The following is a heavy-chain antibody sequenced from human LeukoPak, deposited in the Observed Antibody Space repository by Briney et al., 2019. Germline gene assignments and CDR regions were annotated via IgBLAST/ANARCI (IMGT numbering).Heavy chain of an antibody. D-gene: IGHD2-2*01. J-gene: IGHJ4*02. V-gene: IGHV5-51*01. Sequence: GESLKISCKGSGYSFTTYWIGWVRQMPGKGLEWMGIIYPGDSDSRYSPSFQGQVTFSADKSISTAYLQCSSLKASDTAIHYCARRHRYCSSTSCYVVDYWGQGTLVTVSS. CDR2: IYPGDSDS. CDR1: GYSFTTYW. CDR3: ARRHRYCSSTSCYVVDY.